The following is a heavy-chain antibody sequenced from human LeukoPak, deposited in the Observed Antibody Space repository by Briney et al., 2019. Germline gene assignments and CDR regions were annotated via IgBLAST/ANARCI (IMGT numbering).Heavy chain of an antibody. J-gene: IGHJ3*02. CDR2: IGESGAAT. CDR1: GFTFSSYA. D-gene: IGHD3-22*01. Sequence: GGSLRLSCAASGFTFSSYAMSWVRRAPGKGLEWVSAIGESGAATYYADSVKGRFTISRDNSKNMLYLQMNSLRADDTAVYYCAREGWYYYDSSGENAFDIWGQGTMVTVSS. CDR3: AREGWYYYDSSGENAFDI. V-gene: IGHV3-23*01.